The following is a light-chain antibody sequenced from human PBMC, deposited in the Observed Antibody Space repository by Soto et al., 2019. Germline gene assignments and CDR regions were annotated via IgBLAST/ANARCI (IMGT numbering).Light chain of an antibody. V-gene: IGKV2-28*01. J-gene: IGKJ1*01. CDR3: MQALQTPRT. Sequence: DIVMTQSPLSLPATPGEPASISCRSSQSLLHSNGYNFLDWYVQKPGQSPQLLIYMGSNRASGVPDRFSGSGSGKDFTLKISRVEAEDVGVYYCMQALQTPRTFGQGTKVEIK. CDR2: MGS. CDR1: QSLLHSNGYNF.